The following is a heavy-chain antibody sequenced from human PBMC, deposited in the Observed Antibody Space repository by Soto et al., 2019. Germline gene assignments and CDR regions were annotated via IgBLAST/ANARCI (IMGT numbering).Heavy chain of an antibody. CDR2: ISRDGGTK. CDR3: PGEVASGY. CDR1: GFTVSAYG. V-gene: IGHV3-30*03. D-gene: IGHD2-21*01. Sequence: QVQLVESGGGVVQPGRSLRLSCAVSGFTVSAYGMHCVRQAPGKGLEWVAVISRDGGTKYYADSVKGRFTISRDNSRNTLFLEMNSLRGDDMAVYYCPGEVASGYWGQGTLVTVSS. J-gene: IGHJ4*02.